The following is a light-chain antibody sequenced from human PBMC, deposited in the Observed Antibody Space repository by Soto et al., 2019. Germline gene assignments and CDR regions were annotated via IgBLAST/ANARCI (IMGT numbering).Light chain of an antibody. CDR2: AAS. V-gene: IGKV3-20*01. J-gene: IGKJ1*01. CDR1: QTVNSDY. CDR3: QQYGSSPKT. Sequence: EIVLTQSPGTLSLPPGETATLSCSASQTVNSDYLAWFQQRPGQAPRLLIYAASSRATGIPDRFSGSGSGTDFTLTITRLEPEDFAVYYCQQYGSSPKTFGQGTKVDIK.